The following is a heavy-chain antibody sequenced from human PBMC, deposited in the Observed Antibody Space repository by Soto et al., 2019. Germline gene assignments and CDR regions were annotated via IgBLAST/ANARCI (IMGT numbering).Heavy chain of an antibody. J-gene: IGHJ6*02. CDR3: ASNGESYYYYGMDV. CDR2: IIPIFGTA. Sequence: VQLVQSGAEVKKPGSSVKVSCKASGGTFSSSAISWVRQAPGQGLEWMGGIIPIFGTAEYAQKFQGRVTITADESTSTDFMEVSSLRSEDTAVYFCASNGESYYYYGMDVWGQWTTVTVSS. V-gene: IGHV1-69*12. CDR1: GGTFSSSA. D-gene: IGHD2-8*01.